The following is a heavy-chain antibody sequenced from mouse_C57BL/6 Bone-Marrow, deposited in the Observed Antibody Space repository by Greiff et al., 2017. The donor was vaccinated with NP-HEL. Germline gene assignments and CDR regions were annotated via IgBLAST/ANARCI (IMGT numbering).Heavy chain of an antibody. V-gene: IGHV14-4*01. J-gene: IGHJ4*01. CDR3: TTLLYYDYDGDWAMDY. CDR2: IDPENGDT. D-gene: IGHD2-4*01. Sequence: VQLKQSGAELVRPGASVQLSCTASGFNIKDDYMHWVKQRPEQGLEWIGWIDPENGDTECASKFQGKATITADTSSNTAYLQLSSLTSEDTAVYYCTTLLYYDYDGDWAMDYWGQGTSVTVSS. CDR1: GFNIKDDY.